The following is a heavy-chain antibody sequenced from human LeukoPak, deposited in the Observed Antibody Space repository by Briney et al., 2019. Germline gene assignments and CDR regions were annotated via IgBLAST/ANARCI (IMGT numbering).Heavy chain of an antibody. Sequence: ASVKVSCKASGGTFSSYAISWVRQAPGQGLEWMGGIIPIFGTANYAQKFQGRVTITADESTSTAYMELSSLRSEDTAVYYCARDQYGSDSEMASDYWGQGTLVTVSS. D-gene: IGHD3-10*01. V-gene: IGHV1-69*13. J-gene: IGHJ4*02. CDR3: ARDQYGSDSEMASDY. CDR2: IIPIFGTA. CDR1: GGTFSSYA.